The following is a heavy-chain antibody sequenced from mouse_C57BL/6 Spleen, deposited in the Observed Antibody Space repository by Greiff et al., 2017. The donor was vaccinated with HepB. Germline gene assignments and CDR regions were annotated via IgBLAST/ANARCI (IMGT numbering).Heavy chain of an antibody. CDR1: GFTFTDYY. Sequence: EVQGVESGGGLVQPGGSLSLSSAASGFTFTDYYMSWVRQPPGKALEWLGFIRNKANGYTTEYSASVKGRFTISRDNSQSILYLQMNALRAEDSATYYCARYMGLGLAYWGQGTLVTVSA. CDR3: ARYMGLGLAY. V-gene: IGHV7-3*01. D-gene: IGHD4-1*01. CDR2: IRNKANGYTT. J-gene: IGHJ3*01.